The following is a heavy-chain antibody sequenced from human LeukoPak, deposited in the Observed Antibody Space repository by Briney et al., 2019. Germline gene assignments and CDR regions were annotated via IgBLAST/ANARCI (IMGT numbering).Heavy chain of an antibody. CDR2: IYYSGST. CDR1: GGSISSHY. D-gene: IGHD6-13*01. J-gene: IGHJ4*02. CDR3: ARHSSSWYFDY. Sequence: SETLSLTCTVSGGSISSHYWGWIRQPPGKGLEWIGYIYYSGSTNYNPSLKSRVTISVDTSKNQFSLKLSSVTAADTAVYYCARHSSSWYFDYWGQGTLVTVSS. V-gene: IGHV4-59*08.